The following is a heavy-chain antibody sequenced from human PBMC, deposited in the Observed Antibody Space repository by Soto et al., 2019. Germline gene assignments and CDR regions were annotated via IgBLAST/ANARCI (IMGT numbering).Heavy chain of an antibody. CDR1: GFTFISYG. Sequence: QVQLVESGGGVVQPGRSLRLSCAASGFTFISYGMHWVRQAPGKGLEWVAVISYDGTNKYYADSVKGRFTISRDNSKNTLYLQMHSLRAEDTAVYYCAKDLLRPGRAYGMDVWGQGTTVTVSS. CDR2: ISYDGTNK. CDR3: AKDLLRPGRAYGMDV. V-gene: IGHV3-30*18. J-gene: IGHJ6*02.